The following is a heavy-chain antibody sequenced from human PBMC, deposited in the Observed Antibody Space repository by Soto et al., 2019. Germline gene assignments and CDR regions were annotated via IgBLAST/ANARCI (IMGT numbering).Heavy chain of an antibody. CDR2: IIPIFGTA. CDR3: ARGPVTTESRYYYYGMDV. CDR1: GGTFSSYA. D-gene: IGHD4-4*01. Sequence: SVKVSCKASGGTFSSYAISWVRQAPGQGLEWMGGIIPIFGTANYAQKFQGRVTITADESTSTAYMELSSLRSEDTAVYYCARGPVTTESRYYYYGMDVWGHGTTVTVSS. V-gene: IGHV1-69*13. J-gene: IGHJ6*02.